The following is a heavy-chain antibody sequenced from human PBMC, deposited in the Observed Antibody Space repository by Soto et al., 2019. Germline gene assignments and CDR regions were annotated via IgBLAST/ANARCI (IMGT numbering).Heavy chain of an antibody. J-gene: IGHJ4*02. Sequence: EVQLLESGGGLIHPGGSLRLSCAASGFTFSSYAMSWVRQAPGKELEWVSAISGSGGSTDYADSVKGRFTISRDNSKNTLYLQMNSLRAEDTAVYYCAKDGSSWYPFDYWGQGTLVTVSS. V-gene: IGHV3-23*01. D-gene: IGHD6-13*01. CDR3: AKDGSSWYPFDY. CDR2: ISGSGGST. CDR1: GFTFSSYA.